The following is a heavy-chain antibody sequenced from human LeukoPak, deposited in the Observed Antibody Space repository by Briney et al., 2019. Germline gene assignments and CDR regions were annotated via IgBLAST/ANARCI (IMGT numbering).Heavy chain of an antibody. CDR2: ISGSGGST. V-gene: IGHV3-23*01. D-gene: IGHD2-21*02. CDR3: AREGYCGGDCYSNYFDY. Sequence: HPGGSLRLSCAASGFTFSSYAMSWVRQAPGKGLEWVSAISGSGGSTYYADSVKGRFTISRDNSKNTLYLQMNSLRAEDTAVYYCAREGYCGGDCYSNYFDYWGQGTLVTVSS. CDR1: GFTFSSYA. J-gene: IGHJ4*02.